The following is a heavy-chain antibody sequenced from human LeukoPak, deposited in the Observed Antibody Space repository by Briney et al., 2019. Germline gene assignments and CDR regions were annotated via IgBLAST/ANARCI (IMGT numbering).Heavy chain of an antibody. D-gene: IGHD3-3*01. CDR3: ARRSGYYKFDY. CDR2: INHSGST. Sequence: PSETLSLTCAVYGGSFSGYYWSWIRQPPGKGLEWIGEINHSGSTNYNPSLKSRVTISVDTSKNQFSLKLSSVTAADTAVYYCARRSGYYKFDYWGQGTLVTFSS. J-gene: IGHJ4*02. CDR1: GGSFSGYY. V-gene: IGHV4-34*01.